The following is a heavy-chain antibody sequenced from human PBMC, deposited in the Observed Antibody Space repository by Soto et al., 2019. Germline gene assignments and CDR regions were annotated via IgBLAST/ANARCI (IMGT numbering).Heavy chain of an antibody. CDR3: ARGASWDYDILTGPSTYYYYGMDV. CDR2: IYTSGST. V-gene: IGHV4-4*07. CDR1: GGSISSYY. Sequence: PSETLSLTCTVSGGSISSYYWSWIRQPAGKGLEWIGRIYTSGSTNYNPSLKSRVTMSVDTSKNQFSLKLSSVTAADTAVYYCARGASWDYDILTGPSTYYYYGMDVWGQGTTVT. D-gene: IGHD3-9*01. J-gene: IGHJ6*02.